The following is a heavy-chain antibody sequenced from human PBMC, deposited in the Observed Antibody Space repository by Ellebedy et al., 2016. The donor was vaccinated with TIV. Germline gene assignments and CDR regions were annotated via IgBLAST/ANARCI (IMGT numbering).Heavy chain of an antibody. CDR2: IVVGTGDT. CDR3: AAGDFDY. CDR1: GFTFTSSA. J-gene: IGHJ4*02. Sequence: AASVKVSCKAAGFTFTSSAVQWVRQARGQRLEWIGLIVVGTGDTIYAQKFQERVTITRNMSTSTAYMELSSLRSEDTAVYYCAAGDFDYWGQGTLVTVSS. V-gene: IGHV1-58*01.